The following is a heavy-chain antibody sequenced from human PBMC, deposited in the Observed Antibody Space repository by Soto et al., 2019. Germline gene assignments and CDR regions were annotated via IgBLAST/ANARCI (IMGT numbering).Heavy chain of an antibody. J-gene: IGHJ4*02. D-gene: IGHD2-2*02. CDR2: INSGGSST. CDR3: ARDQRASYTSFDY. Sequence: GGSLRLPCAAAGFTLSSYWMHRVRQAPGKGLVWVSRINSGGSSTNYADSVKGRFTISRDNAKNTLYLQMNSLRAEDTAVYYCARDQRASYTSFDYLGQGTLVTVSS. CDR1: GFTLSSYW. V-gene: IGHV3-74*01.